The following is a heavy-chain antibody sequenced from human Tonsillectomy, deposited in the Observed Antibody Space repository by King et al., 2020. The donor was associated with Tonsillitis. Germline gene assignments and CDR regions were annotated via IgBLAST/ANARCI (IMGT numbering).Heavy chain of an antibody. J-gene: IGHJ3*02. CDR1: GGSISSSKL. D-gene: IGHD4-17*01. CDR3: ARSETTGTMGAFDI. V-gene: IGHV4-4*02. CDR2: IYHIGST. Sequence: QVQLQESGPGLVTHSGTLALTCAVSGGSISSSKLWSWVRQPPGKGLEWVGEIYHIGSTNYNPSLKSRVNISVDKSTNKLSLKLSSVTAADTAVYYCARSETTGTMGAFDIWGQGTVVTVSS.